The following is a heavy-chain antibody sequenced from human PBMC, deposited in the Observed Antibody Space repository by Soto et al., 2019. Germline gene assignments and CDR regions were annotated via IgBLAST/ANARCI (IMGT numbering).Heavy chain of an antibody. J-gene: IGHJ4*02. CDR1: GYSFTTNW. V-gene: IGHV5-51*01. Sequence: GESLKISCKASGYSFTTNWIAWVRQMPGKGLQWMGIIYPGDSDTRYSPSFQGQVTISADKSISTAYLQWSSLKASDTAMYYCARREGPYYFDYWGQGTLVTV. CDR2: IYPGDSDT. D-gene: IGHD3-10*01. CDR3: ARREGPYYFDY.